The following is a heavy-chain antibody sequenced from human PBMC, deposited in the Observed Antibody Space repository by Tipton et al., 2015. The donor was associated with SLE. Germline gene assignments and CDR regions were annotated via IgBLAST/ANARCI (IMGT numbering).Heavy chain of an antibody. J-gene: IGHJ4*02. CDR3: ARLPVAATFGGFDY. CDR2: SNPSGNT. V-gene: IGHV4-34*01. D-gene: IGHD6-19*01. CDR1: GGSFSGYY. Sequence: TLSLTCAVYGGSFSGYYWSWIRQPPGKGLEWIGESNPSGNTNYNPSLKSRVTISVDTSKNQLSLKLSSVTAADTAVYYCARLPVAATFGGFDYWGQGTLVTVSS.